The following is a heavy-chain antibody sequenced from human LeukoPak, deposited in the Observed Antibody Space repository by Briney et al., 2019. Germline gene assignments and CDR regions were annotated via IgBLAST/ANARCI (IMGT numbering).Heavy chain of an antibody. CDR1: GGSISSYY. J-gene: IGHJ4*02. D-gene: IGHD3-22*01. CDR3: ARRGSVSSGALV. Sequence: SETLSLTCTVSGGSISSYYWSWIRQPPGKGLEWIGYIFYSGSANYNPSLKSRVTISVDTSKNQFSLKLSSVTAADTAVYYCARRGSVSSGALVWGQGTLVTVSS. CDR2: IFYSGSA. V-gene: IGHV4-59*08.